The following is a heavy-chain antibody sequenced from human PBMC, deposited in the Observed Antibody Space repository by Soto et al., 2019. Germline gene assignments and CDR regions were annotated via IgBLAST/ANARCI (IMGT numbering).Heavy chain of an antibody. Sequence: EVRLVESGGGLVQPGGSLRLSCEASGFTFRNYDMHWVRQGTGKGLEWVSGISAAGDPDYADSVEGRFTISRENAQNSFFLQMNSLRVGDTAVYYCARTDRDFYGLDVWVQGTTVIVSS. CDR1: GFTFRNYD. CDR3: ARTDRDFYGLDV. CDR2: ISAAGDP. V-gene: IGHV3-13*05. J-gene: IGHJ6*02.